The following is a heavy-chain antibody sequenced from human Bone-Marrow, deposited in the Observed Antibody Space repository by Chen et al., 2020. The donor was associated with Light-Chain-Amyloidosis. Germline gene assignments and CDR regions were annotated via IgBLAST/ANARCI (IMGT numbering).Heavy chain of an antibody. CDR2: MNPNSGNT. J-gene: IGHJ2*01. V-gene: IGHV1-8*01. CDR3: ARCNIMVRGALERYFDL. Sequence: QVQLVQSGAEVKKPGASVKVSCKAPGYTLTNYDVNWLRQAPGQGPEWMAWMNPNSGNTGYAQKFQGRVTLTRDTSISTAYMELSSLTSEDTAVYYCARCNIMVRGALERYFDLWGRGTLVTVSS. D-gene: IGHD3-10*01. CDR1: GYTLTNYD.